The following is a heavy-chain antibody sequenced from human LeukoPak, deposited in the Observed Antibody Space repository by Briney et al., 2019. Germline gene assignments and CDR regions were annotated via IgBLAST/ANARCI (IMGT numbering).Heavy chain of an antibody. J-gene: IGHJ4*02. CDR3: VKGHTHYDILTGYYIVDY. CDR1: GFTFSSYA. V-gene: IGHV3-64D*06. Sequence: GGSLRLSCSASGFTFSSYAMHWVRQAPGKGLEYVSAISSNGGSTYYADSVKGRFTISRDNSKNTLYLQMSSLRAEDTAVYYCVKGHTHYDILTGYYIVDYWGQGTLVTVSS. D-gene: IGHD3-9*01. CDR2: ISSNGGST.